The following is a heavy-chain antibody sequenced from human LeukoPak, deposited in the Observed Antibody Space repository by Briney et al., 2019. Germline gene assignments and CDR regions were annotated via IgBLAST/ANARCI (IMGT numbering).Heavy chain of an antibody. Sequence: ETLSLTCTVSGGSISSYYWSWIRQPPGKGLEWIGYIYYSGSTNFNPSLKSRVTISVDTSKNQFSLKLSSVTAADTAVYYCARGGLEYQLLSYFDYWGQGTLVTLST. CDR2: IYYSGST. CDR1: GGSISSYY. J-gene: IGHJ4*02. CDR3: ARGGLEYQLLSYFDY. D-gene: IGHD2-2*01. V-gene: IGHV4-59*01.